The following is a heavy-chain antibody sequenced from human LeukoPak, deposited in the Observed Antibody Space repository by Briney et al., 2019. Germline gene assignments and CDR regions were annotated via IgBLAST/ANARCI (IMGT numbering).Heavy chain of an antibody. CDR2: ISYDGSNK. V-gene: IGHV3-30*04. CDR3: ARDLGYCSGGSCYREQWLIDY. CDR1: GFTFSSYA. J-gene: IGHJ4*02. Sequence: GGSLRLSCAASGFTFSSYAMHWVRQAPGKGLEWVAVISYDGSNKYYADSVKGRFTISRDNSKNTLYLQMNSLRAEDTAVYYSARDLGYCSGGSCYREQWLIDYWGQGTLVTVSS. D-gene: IGHD2-15*01.